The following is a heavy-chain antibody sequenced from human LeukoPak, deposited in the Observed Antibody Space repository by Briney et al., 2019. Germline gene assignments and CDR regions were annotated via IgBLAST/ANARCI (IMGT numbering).Heavy chain of an antibody. J-gene: IGHJ1*01. V-gene: IGHV4-4*07. Sequence: SETLSLTCTVSGGSISGYYWNWIRQSAGKGLEWIGRIYANGGTNYNPSLRSRVSMSVDTSKNQFSLKLTSVTAADTAMYYCATDFTRNSYAVAEFFHPWGQGTLVSVSS. CDR2: IYANGGT. D-gene: IGHD5-18*01. CDR3: ATDFTRNSYAVAEFFHP. CDR1: GGSISGYY.